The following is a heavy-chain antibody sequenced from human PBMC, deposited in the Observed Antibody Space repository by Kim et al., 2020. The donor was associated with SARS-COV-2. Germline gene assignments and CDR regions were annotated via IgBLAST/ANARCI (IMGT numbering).Heavy chain of an antibody. CDR1: GFTFSDYY. Sequence: GSLRLSCAASGFTFSDYYMSWIRQAPGKGLEWVSYISSSSSYTNYADSVKGRFTISRDNAKNSLYLQMNSLRAEDTAVYYCARDRDYYDSSGYYYYYGMDVWGQGTTVTVSS. CDR3: ARDRDYYDSSGYYYYYGMDV. V-gene: IGHV3-11*05. CDR2: ISSSSSYT. J-gene: IGHJ6*02. D-gene: IGHD3-22*01.